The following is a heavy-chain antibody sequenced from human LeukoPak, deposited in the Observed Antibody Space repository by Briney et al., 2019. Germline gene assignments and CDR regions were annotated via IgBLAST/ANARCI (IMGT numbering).Heavy chain of an antibody. CDR1: GGSISSSNW. J-gene: IGHJ4*02. D-gene: IGHD5-12*01. V-gene: IGHV4-4*02. CDR3: ASSIRYSGYEADY. Sequence: PSETLSLTCAVSGGSISSSNWWSWVRQPPGKGLEWIGEIYHSGSTNYNPSLKSRVTISVDKSKNQFSLKLSSVTAADTAVYYCASSIRYSGYEADYWGRGTLVTVSS. CDR2: IYHSGST.